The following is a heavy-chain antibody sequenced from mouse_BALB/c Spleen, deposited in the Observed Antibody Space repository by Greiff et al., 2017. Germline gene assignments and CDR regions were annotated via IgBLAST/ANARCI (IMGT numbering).Heavy chain of an antibody. CDR2: IDPSDSET. CDR1: GYSFTSYW. CDR3: ARSRITTVVATDFDY. D-gene: IGHD1-1*01. V-gene: IGHV1S126*01. Sequence: QVQLKQSGPQLVRPGASVKISCKASGYSFTSYWMHWVKQRPGQGLEWIGMIDPSDSETRLNQKFKDKATLTVDKSSSTAYMQLSSPTSEDSAVYYCARSRITTVVATDFDYWGQGTTLTVSS. J-gene: IGHJ2*01.